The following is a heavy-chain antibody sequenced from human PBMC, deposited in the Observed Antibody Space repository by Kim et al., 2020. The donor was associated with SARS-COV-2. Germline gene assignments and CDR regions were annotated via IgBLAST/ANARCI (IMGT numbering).Heavy chain of an antibody. V-gene: IGHV1-46*01. Sequence: ASVKVSCKASGYTFTSYYMHWVRQAPGQGLEWMGIMNPSGGSTSYAQKFQGRVTMTRDTSTSTVYMELSSLRSEDTAVYYCASATPDYYGSGKGYYGMDVWGQGTTVTVSS. J-gene: IGHJ6*02. CDR3: ASATPDYYGSGKGYYGMDV. D-gene: IGHD3-10*01. CDR1: GYTFTSYY. CDR2: MNPSGGST.